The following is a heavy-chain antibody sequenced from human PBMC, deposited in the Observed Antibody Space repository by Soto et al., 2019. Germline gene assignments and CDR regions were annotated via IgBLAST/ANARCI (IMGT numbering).Heavy chain of an antibody. CDR3: TKSADSAGWGVDF. J-gene: IGHJ4*02. Sequence: SVKVSCKASGGTFRSYAISWLRQAPRQGLEWMGGIIPIFGTANYAQKFQGRITISRDNARNSLSPQMNILSDEDTAVYYCTKSADSAGWGVDFWGQGTLVTVPQ. V-gene: IGHV1-69*05. CDR2: IIPIFGTA. CDR1: GGTFRSYA. D-gene: IGHD6-19*01.